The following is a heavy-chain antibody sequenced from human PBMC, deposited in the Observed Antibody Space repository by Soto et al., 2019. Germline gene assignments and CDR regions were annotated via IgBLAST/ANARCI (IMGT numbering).Heavy chain of an antibody. CDR2: IIPIFGTA. J-gene: IGHJ3*02. CDR3: ARDGNYFDSSGYHPDAFDI. CDR1: GGTFSSYA. D-gene: IGHD3-22*01. Sequence: QVQLVQSGAEVKKPGSSVKVSCKASGGTFSSYAISWVRQAPGQGLEWMGGIIPIFGTANYAQKFQGRVTITADESTSTAYMELSSLRSEDTSVYYCARDGNYFDSSGYHPDAFDIWGQGTMVTVSS. V-gene: IGHV1-69*01.